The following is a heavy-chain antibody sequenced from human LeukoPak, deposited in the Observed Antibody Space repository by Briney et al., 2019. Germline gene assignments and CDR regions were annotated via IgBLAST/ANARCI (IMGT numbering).Heavy chain of an antibody. CDR2: ISSSSYI. CDR3: ARDKWVSTKYNWFDP. D-gene: IGHD1-26*01. J-gene: IGHJ5*02. CDR1: GFTFSSYS. V-gene: IGHV3-21*01. Sequence: GGSLRLSCAASGFTFSSYSMNWVRQAPGKGLEWVSSISSSSYIYYADSVKGRFTISRDNAKNSLYLQMNSLRAEDTAVYYCARDKWVSTKYNWFDPWGQGTLVTVSS.